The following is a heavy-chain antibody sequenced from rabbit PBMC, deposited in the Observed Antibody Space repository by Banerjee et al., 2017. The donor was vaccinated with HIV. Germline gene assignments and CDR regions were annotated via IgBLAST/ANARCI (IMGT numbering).Heavy chain of an antibody. J-gene: IGHJ4*01. CDR1: GFDLSSYYY. D-gene: IGHD2-1*01. CDR2: INTGSGTT. Sequence: QQQLEESGGGLVQPEGSLTLTCKASGFDLSSYYYMCWVRQAPGKGLEWIGCINTGSGTTWYASWAKGRFTISKTSSTTVTLQMTSLTAADTATYFCARVYGDGDYALTFNLWGPGTLVTVS. CDR3: ARVYGDGDYALTFNL. V-gene: IGHV1S45*01.